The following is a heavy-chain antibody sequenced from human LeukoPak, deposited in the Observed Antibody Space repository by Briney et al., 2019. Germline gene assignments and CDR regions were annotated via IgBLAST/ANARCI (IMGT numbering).Heavy chain of an antibody. CDR2: INPSGGST. D-gene: IGHD3-3*01. V-gene: IGHV1-46*01. Sequence: ASVKVSCKASGYTFTSYYMHWVRQAPGQGLEWMGIINPSGGSTSYAQKFQGRVTMTRDMSTSTVYMELSSLRSEDTAVYYCARDLGITIFGVAKNWFDPWGQGTLVTVSS. CDR1: GYTFTSYY. J-gene: IGHJ5*02. CDR3: ARDLGITIFGVAKNWFDP.